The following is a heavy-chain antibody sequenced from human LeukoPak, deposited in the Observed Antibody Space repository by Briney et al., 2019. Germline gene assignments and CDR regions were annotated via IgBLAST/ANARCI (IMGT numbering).Heavy chain of an antibody. J-gene: IGHJ5*02. V-gene: IGHV4-30-4*01. D-gene: IGHD5-18*01. CDR2: VYYSGST. CDR1: GGSISSGDYY. CDR3: ARDGHTAMLDWLDP. Sequence: PSETLSLTCTVSGGSISSGDYYWSWIRQPPGKGLEWIGYVYYSGSTYSNPSLKSRLTMSVDTSKNQFSLKLNSVTAADSAVYYCARDGHTAMLDWLDPWGQGTLVTVSS.